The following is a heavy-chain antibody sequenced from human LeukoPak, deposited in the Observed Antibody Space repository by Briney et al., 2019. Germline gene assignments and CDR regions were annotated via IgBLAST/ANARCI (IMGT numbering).Heavy chain of an antibody. V-gene: IGHV4-59*01. Sequence: SETLSLTCTVSGGSINIYYWSWIRQPPGKGLEWIGYISNSGTTNYNPSLKSRVTISVDTFKNKFSLDLSSVTAADTAVYYCARVGYCSGGSCRFDPWGQGTLVTVSS. J-gene: IGHJ5*02. D-gene: IGHD2-15*01. CDR1: GGSINIYY. CDR2: ISNSGTT. CDR3: ARVGYCSGGSCRFDP.